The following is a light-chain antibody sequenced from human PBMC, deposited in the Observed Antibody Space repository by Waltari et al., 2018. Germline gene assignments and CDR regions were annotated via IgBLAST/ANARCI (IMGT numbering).Light chain of an antibody. Sequence: EIVLTQSPGTLSLSPGERVTLTCRASQSVIRALDWYQQKPGQAPRLRIDGASSRATGIPDRFSGSGSGTDFSLTISRLEPEDFAVYYCQHYVRLPVTFGQGTKVEIK. CDR3: QHYVRLPVT. CDR1: QSVIRA. J-gene: IGKJ1*01. CDR2: GAS. V-gene: IGKV3-20*01.